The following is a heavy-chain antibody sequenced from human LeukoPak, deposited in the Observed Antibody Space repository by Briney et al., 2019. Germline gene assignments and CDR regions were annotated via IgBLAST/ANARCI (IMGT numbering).Heavy chain of an antibody. CDR2: IIPIFGTA. Sequence: GSSVKVSCKASGGTFSSYAISWVRQAPGQGLEWMGGIIPIFGTANYAQKFQGRVTITADESTSTAYMELSSLRSEDTAVYYCASPFGSGSWGHYFDYWGQGTLVTVSS. CDR3: ASPFGSGSWGHYFDY. CDR1: GGTFSSYA. V-gene: IGHV1-69*01. J-gene: IGHJ4*02. D-gene: IGHD6-13*01.